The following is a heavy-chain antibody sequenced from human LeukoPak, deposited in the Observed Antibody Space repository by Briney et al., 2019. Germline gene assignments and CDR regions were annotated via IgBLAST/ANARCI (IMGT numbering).Heavy chain of an antibody. CDR1: GGTFSSYA. CDR3: ARGFSDSSGYYFDYFDS. V-gene: IGHV1-69*01. CDR2: IIPIFGTA. D-gene: IGHD3-22*01. Sequence: SVKVSCKASGGTFSSYAISWVRQAPGQGLEWMGGIIPIFGTANYAQKFQGRVTITADESTSTAYMELSSLRSEDTAVYYCARGFSDSSGYYFDYFDSWGQGTLVTVSS. J-gene: IGHJ4*02.